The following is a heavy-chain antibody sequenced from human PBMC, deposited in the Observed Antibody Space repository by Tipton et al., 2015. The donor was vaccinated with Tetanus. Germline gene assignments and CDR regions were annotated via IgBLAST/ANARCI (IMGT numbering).Heavy chain of an antibody. CDR1: GDSLSNGDYY. D-gene: IGHD3-16*01. CDR2: IYYSGSA. J-gene: IGHJ6*02. CDR3: GRDHGITWGGMGYYYGMDV. V-gene: IGHV4-30-4*01. Sequence: TLSLTCTVSGDSLSNGDYYWSWIRQPPGKGLESIGYIYYSGSAYYNPSLKSRVTISVDTTKNHFSLRLSSVTDAGTAVYYCGRDHGITWGGMGYYYGMDVWGQGATVTVSS.